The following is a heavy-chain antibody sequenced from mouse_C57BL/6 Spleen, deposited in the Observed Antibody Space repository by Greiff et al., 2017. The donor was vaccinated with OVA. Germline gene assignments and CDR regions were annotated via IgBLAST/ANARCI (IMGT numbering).Heavy chain of an antibody. CDR2: ISDGGSYT. CDR3: ARPLPNYAMDY. V-gene: IGHV5-4*03. D-gene: IGHD2-10*01. CDR1: GFTFSSYA. J-gene: IGHJ4*01. Sequence: VKLMESGGGLVKPGGSLKLSCAASGFTFSSYAMSWVRQTPEKRLEWVATISDGGSYTYYPDNVKGRFTISRDNAKNNLYLQMSHLKSEDTAMYYCARPLPNYAMDYWGQGTSVTVSS.